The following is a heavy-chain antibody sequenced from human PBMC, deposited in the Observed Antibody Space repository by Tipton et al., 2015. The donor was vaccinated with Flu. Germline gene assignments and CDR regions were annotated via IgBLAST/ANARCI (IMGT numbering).Heavy chain of an antibody. CDR1: GDSISIGGYS. V-gene: IGHV4-30-2*01. D-gene: IGHD6-6*01. CDR3: VRAVAARPPYFYGLDV. CDR2: IYHHGSA. J-gene: IGHJ6*02. Sequence: TLSLTCAVSGDSISIGGYSWSWIRQPPGKGLEWIGYIYHHGSAYSNPSLKSRVTISVDRSKSQFSLNLTSVTAADTAVYYCVRAVAARPPYFYGLDVWGQGTTVTVSS.